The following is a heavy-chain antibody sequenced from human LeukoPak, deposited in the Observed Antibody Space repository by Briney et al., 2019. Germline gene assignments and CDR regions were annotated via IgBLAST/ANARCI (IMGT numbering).Heavy chain of an antibody. V-gene: IGHV1-8*02. CDR2: MNPNSGNT. CDR3: AHGSWYFDY. Sequence: ASVKVSCKASGGTFSSYAISWVRQAPGQGLEWMGRMNPNSGNTGYAQKFQGRVTMTRNTSISTAYMELSSLRSEDTAVYYCAHGSWYFDYWGQGTLVTVSS. CDR1: GGTFSSYA. D-gene: IGHD6-13*01. J-gene: IGHJ4*02.